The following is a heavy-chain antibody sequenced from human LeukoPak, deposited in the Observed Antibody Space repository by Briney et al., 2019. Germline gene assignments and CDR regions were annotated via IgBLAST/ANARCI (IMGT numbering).Heavy chain of an antibody. CDR1: GFNVSSTY. J-gene: IGHJ4*02. Sequence: GGSLRLSCVASGFNVSSTYMNWVRQAPGKGLEWVSLINSGGTTYYPDSVKGRFTIARDNSKNTLYLQMSSLRAEDTAIYHCVKDLYKGDSSSWYYFDYWGQGTLVTVSS. D-gene: IGHD6-13*01. V-gene: IGHV3-66*01. CDR3: VKDLYKGDSSSWYYFDY. CDR2: INSGGTT.